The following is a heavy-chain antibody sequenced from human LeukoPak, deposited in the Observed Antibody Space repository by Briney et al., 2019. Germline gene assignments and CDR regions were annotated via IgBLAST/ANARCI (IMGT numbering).Heavy chain of an antibody. CDR1: GFTFSSYA. V-gene: IGHV3-30*04. CDR3: AGSKTTVMHFDY. CDR2: ISYDGSNK. J-gene: IGHJ4*02. Sequence: PGGSLRLSCAASGFTFSSYAMHWVRQALGKGLEWVAVISYDGSNKYYADSVKGRFTISRDNSKNTLYLQMNSLRAEDTAVYYCAGSKTTVMHFDYWGQGTLVTVSS. D-gene: IGHD4-17*01.